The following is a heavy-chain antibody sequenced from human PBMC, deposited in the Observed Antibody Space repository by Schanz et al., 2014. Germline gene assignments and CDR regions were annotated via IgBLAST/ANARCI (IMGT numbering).Heavy chain of an antibody. V-gene: IGHV3-23*04. CDR2: ISSGGGST. CDR3: ARVDNSGYFFDN. J-gene: IGHJ4*02. D-gene: IGHD3-22*01. CDR1: GFSFTTYA. Sequence: EVQLVESGGGLVQPGKSLRLSCASSGFSFTTYAMSWVRQAPGKGLEWVSSISSGGGSTYYADSVKGRFTISRDNSKNTLDLQMKSLRAEDTAVYYCARVDNSGYFFDNWGQGTRVTVSS.